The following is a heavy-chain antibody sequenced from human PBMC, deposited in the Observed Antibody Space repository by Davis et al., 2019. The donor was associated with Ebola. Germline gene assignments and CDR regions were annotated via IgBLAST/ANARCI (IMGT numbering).Heavy chain of an antibody. D-gene: IGHD5-24*01. Sequence: GESLKISCAASGFTFSGSAMHWVRQASGKGLEWVGRIRTKPNNYATTYAASVRGRFTISRDDSKDTAYLQMNSLKTEDTAVYYCTRRDGRDGYKITDYWGQGTLVTVSS. CDR2: IRTKPNNYAT. CDR3: TRRDGRDGYKITDY. V-gene: IGHV3-73*01. CDR1: GFTFSGSA. J-gene: IGHJ4*02.